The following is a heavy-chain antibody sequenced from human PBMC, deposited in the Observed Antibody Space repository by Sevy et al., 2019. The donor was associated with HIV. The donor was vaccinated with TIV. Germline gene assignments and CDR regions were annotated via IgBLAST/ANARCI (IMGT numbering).Heavy chain of an antibody. CDR3: ARTDRRSGSPNAFDI. Sequence: ASVKVSCKASGYTFTSYGISWVRQAPGQGLEWMGWISAYNGNTNYAQKLQGRVTMTTDTSTSTAYMELRSLRSDDTAVYYCARTDRRSGSPNAFDIWGQGTMVTVSS. V-gene: IGHV1-18*04. CDR2: ISAYNGNT. D-gene: IGHD1-26*01. CDR1: GYTFTSYG. J-gene: IGHJ3*02.